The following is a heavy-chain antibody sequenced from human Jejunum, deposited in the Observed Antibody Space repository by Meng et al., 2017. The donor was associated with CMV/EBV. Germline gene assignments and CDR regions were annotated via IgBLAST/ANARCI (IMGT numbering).Heavy chain of an antibody. CDR3: TRDPRLADY. J-gene: IGHJ4*02. Sequence: QVELVESGGGLVKPGGSLRRSFATSGFIFSDYYLTWIRQAPWKGLESVSYISGTSTYTNYADSVKGRFTISRDNARNSLYLQMNNLSAEDTAIYYCTRDPRLADYWGQGTLVTASS. D-gene: IGHD6-25*01. CDR1: GFIFSDYY. CDR2: ISGTSTYT. V-gene: IGHV3-11*05.